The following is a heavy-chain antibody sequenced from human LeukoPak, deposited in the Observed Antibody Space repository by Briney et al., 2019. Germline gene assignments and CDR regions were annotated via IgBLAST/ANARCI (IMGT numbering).Heavy chain of an antibody. CDR2: IGSTSTYM. J-gene: IGHJ4*02. CDR1: GFTFSSYS. V-gene: IGHV3-21*01. D-gene: IGHD5-24*01. CDR3: ARLLRQGDGYKAFDW. Sequence: PGGSLRLSCAASGFTFSSYSMNWVRQAPGKGLEWVSSIGSTSTYMYYADSMKGRFTISRDPAKNSLYLQMNSLRPEDTAVYFCARLLRQGDGYKAFDWWGQGTLVTVSS.